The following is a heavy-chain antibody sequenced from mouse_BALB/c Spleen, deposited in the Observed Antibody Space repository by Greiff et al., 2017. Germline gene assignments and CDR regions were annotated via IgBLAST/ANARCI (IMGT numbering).Heavy chain of an antibody. CDR2: IWSDGST. CDR3: ARQDGYYYYAMDY. CDR1: GFSLTSYG. D-gene: IGHD2-3*01. J-gene: IGHJ4*01. Sequence: VQLQESGPDLVAPSQSLSITCTVSGFSLTSYGVHWVRQPPGKGLEWLVVIWSDGSTTYNSALKSRLSISKDNSKSQVFLKMNSLQTDDTAMYYCARQDGYYYYAMDYWGQGTSVTVSS. V-gene: IGHV2-6-2*01.